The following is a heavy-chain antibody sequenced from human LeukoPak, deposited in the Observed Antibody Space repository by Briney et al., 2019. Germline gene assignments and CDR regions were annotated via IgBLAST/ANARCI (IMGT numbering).Heavy chain of an antibody. V-gene: IGHV4-30-4*01. J-gene: IGHJ5*02. CDR2: IYYSVSN. CDR1: GGSISSGDYY. Sequence: PSQTLSLTCTVSGGSISSGDYYWRWNRPPPGKGLEGIGYIYYSVSNCYNTSLKSVVTISVDTTRNQFILKLSSVTAANTAVYYCARSLIAAGHWFDPWGEGTLVTVSS. D-gene: IGHD6-13*01. CDR3: ARSLIAAGHWFDP.